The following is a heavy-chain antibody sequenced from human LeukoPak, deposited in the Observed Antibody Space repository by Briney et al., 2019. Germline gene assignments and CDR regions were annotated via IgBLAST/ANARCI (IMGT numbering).Heavy chain of an antibody. V-gene: IGHV1-69*01. CDR2: IIPIFGTA. J-gene: IGHJ4*02. CDR3: TRAGSSSWQGRARDY. D-gene: IGHD6-13*01. CDR1: GGTFSSYA. Sequence: SVKVSCKASGGTFSSYAISWVRQAPGQGLEWMGGIIPIFGTANYAQKFQGRVTITADESTSTAYMELSSLRSEDTAVYYCTRAGSSSWQGRARDYWGQGTLVTVSS.